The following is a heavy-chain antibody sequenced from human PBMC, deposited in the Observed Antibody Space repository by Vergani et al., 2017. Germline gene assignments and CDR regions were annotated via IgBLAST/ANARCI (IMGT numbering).Heavy chain of an antibody. CDR1: GYTFTTYD. CDR2: MNPNSGNT. V-gene: IGHV1-8*01. D-gene: IGHD6-19*01. CDR3: AWGSSSGWEGRPFDP. J-gene: IGHJ5*02. Sequence: QVQLVQSGAEVKKPGASVKVSCKASGYTFTTYDINWVRQATGQGLEWLGWMNPNSGNTGYAQKLQGRVTMTRNTSIRTAYMELSSLRSECTAVSYCAWGSSSGWEGRPFDPWGQGTLVTVSS.